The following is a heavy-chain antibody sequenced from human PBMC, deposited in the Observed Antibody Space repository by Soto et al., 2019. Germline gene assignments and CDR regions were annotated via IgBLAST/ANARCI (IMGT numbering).Heavy chain of an antibody. D-gene: IGHD3-22*01. CDR3: ARVSPGYYDSSGFYFDY. CDR2: IIPIFGTA. Sequence: SVKVSCKASGGTFSSYAISWVRQAPGQGLEWMGGIIPIFGTANYAQKFQGRVTITADESTSTAYMELSSLRSEDTAVYYCARVSPGYYDSSGFYFDYWGQGTLVTVSS. J-gene: IGHJ4*02. CDR1: GGTFSSYA. V-gene: IGHV1-69*13.